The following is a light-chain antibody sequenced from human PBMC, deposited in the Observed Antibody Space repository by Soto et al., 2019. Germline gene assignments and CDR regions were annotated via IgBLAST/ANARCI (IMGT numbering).Light chain of an antibody. V-gene: IGLV2-14*01. CDR3: ASFRSGTILV. J-gene: IGLJ1*01. Sequence: QSVLTQPASVSGSPGQSVTISCTGPRSDIGDSNFISWYQQSPGKAPRLLIYEVNNRPSGVSWRFSGSKAGNTASLTISGLLEDDEADYFCASFRSGTILVFGSGTKSPS. CDR1: RSDIGDSNF. CDR2: EVN.